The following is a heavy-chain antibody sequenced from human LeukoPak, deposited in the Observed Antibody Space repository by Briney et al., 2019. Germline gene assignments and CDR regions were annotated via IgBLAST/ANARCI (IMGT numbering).Heavy chain of an antibody. CDR2: IYTSGST. D-gene: IGHD3-22*01. CDR3: ARRARYYDSSGYSITYWYFDL. Sequence: NSSETLSLTCTVSGGSISSYYWSWIRQPAGKGLEWIGRIYTSGSTNYNPSLKSRVTMSVDTSKNQFSLKLSSVTAADTAVYYCARRARYYDSSGYSITYWYFDLWGRGTLVTISS. J-gene: IGHJ2*01. CDR1: GGSISSYY. V-gene: IGHV4-4*07.